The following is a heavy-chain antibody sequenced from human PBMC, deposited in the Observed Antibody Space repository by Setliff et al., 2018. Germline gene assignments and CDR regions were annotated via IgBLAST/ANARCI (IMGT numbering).Heavy chain of an antibody. Sequence: SETLSLTCTASGGSISSYYWSWIRQPPGKGLEWNGYIYYSGSTNYNPSLKSRVTISGDTSKNQFSLKLSSVTAADTAVYYCARDNWAAAGIFDYWGQGTLVTVSS. V-gene: IGHV4-59*01. J-gene: IGHJ4*02. D-gene: IGHD6-13*01. CDR1: GGSISSYY. CDR3: ARDNWAAAGIFDY. CDR2: IYYSGST.